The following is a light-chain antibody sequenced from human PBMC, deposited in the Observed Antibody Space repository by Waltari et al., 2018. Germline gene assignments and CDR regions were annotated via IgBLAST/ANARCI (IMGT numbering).Light chain of an antibody. CDR1: QPVSRN. V-gene: IGKV3-15*01. J-gene: IGKJ1*01. CDR3: QQYNNWPPWT. CDR2: EAS. Sequence: VMTQSPVTLSVSPGERAPPSCSASQPVSRNLAWYQQKPGQAPRLVIYEASTRATGIPARFSGRGSGTEFTLIISSLQPEDFAVYYCQQYNNWPPWTFGQGTKVELK.